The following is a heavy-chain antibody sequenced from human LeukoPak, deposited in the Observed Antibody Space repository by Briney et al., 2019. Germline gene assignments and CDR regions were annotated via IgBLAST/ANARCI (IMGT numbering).Heavy chain of an antibody. J-gene: IGHJ4*02. CDR3: ALGAYDF. D-gene: IGHD1-26*01. CDR2: INAGDGNT. CDR1: GYTFINYA. V-gene: IGHV1-3*01. Sequence: GASVKVSCKASGYTFINYAIHWVRQAPGQGLEWMGWINAGDGNTRYSQRFQDRFTVTRDTSATTAYMEMRSLNFDDTAVYYCALGAYDFWGQGTLVTVSS.